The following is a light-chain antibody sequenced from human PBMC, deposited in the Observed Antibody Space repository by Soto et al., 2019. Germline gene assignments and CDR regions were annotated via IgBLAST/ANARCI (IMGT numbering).Light chain of an antibody. J-gene: IGKJ2*01. Sequence: DIVLTQTPRSSPVTLGQPAAISCSSSQSLVHSDGNTYLSWLQQRPGQPPRLLIYKVSNRFSGXPXRFXGSGAGTEFTLKISRVEAEDVGVYYCMQATQYRPYTFGQGTKLEIK. CDR1: QSLVHSDGNTY. CDR3: MQATQYRPYT. V-gene: IGKV2-24*01. CDR2: KVS.